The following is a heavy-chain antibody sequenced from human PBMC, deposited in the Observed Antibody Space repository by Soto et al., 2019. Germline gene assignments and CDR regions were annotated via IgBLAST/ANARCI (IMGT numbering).Heavy chain of an antibody. CDR1: GGSISGTTYS. Sequence: QLQLQESGSGLVKPSQTLSLTCAVSGGSISGTTYSWSWIRQPPGKWLEWIGYIYDSGDTYYNPSLKSQFSISVDRSKNQFSLKLSSVTAADTAVYYCARGQGAAAGHSNFDYWGQGALVTVSS. D-gene: IGHD6-13*01. J-gene: IGHJ4*02. CDR2: IYDSGDT. CDR3: ARGQGAAAGHSNFDY. V-gene: IGHV4-30-2*01.